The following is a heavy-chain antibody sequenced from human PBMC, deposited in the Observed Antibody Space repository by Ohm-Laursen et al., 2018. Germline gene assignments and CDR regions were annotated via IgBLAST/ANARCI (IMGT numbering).Heavy chain of an antibody. CDR1: GYYFTSYW. Sequence: GESLKISCKGSGYYFTSYWIGWVRQMPGKGLEWMGIIYPDDSDTRYSPSFQGQVTISVDKSINTAYLHWSSLKASDTAMYYCARHGYNNYGSDSWGQGTLVTVSS. J-gene: IGHJ5*01. D-gene: IGHD4-11*01. CDR2: IYPDDSDT. CDR3: ARHGYNNYGSDS. V-gene: IGHV5-51*01.